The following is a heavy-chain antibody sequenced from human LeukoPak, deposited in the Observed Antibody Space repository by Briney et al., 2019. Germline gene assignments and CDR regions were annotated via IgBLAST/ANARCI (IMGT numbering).Heavy chain of an antibody. CDR3: AKEIVRGGAFDI. D-gene: IGHD2/OR15-2a*01. Sequence: GGSLRLSCAASAFTFSSYGITWVRQAPGEWLEWVSSISDTGGGIYYADSVKGRFTISRDNFQNTLYLHMNNLKVEDTAIYYCAKEIVRGGAFDIWGQGTVVTVSS. CDR2: ISDTGGGI. J-gene: IGHJ3*02. V-gene: IGHV3-23*01. CDR1: AFTFSSYG.